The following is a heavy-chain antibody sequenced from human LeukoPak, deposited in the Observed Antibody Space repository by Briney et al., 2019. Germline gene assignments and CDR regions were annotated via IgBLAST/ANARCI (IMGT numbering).Heavy chain of an antibody. J-gene: IGHJ4*02. CDR3: AREFYPNIAARPHFDY. Sequence: GGSLRLSCAASGFTFSSYWMSWARHAPGKALEGVANIKQDGSEKYYVDSVKGRFPISRDNAKNSLYLQINSLRAEDTAVYYCAREFYPNIAARPHFDYWGQGTLVTVSS. D-gene: IGHD6-6*01. CDR2: IKQDGSEK. CDR1: GFTFSSYW. V-gene: IGHV3-7*01.